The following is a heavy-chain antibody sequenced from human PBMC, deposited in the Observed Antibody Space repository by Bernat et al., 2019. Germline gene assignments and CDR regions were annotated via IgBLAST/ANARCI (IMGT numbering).Heavy chain of an antibody. V-gene: IGHV3-33*01. CDR3: ARPRGGDYDEDGFAEYFQH. CDR1: GFTFSSYG. Sequence: QVQLVESGGGVVQPGRSLRLSCAASGFTFSSYGMHWVRQAPGKGLEWVAVIWYDGSNKYYADSVKGRFTISRDNSKNTLYLQMNSLRAEDTAVYYCARPRGGDYDEDGFAEYFQHWGQGTLVTVSS. J-gene: IGHJ1*01. D-gene: IGHD4-17*01. CDR2: IWYDGSNK.